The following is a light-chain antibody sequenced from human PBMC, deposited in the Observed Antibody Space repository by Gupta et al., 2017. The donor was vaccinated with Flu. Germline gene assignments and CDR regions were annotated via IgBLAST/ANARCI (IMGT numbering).Light chain of an antibody. CDR3: AAWDDSLSGVV. J-gene: IGLJ2*01. V-gene: IGLV1-47*01. Sequence: SSANIGSNSAFWYQQVPGAPPQLLIYRNNQRPSGVPDRCSGSNSGTSASLAISGLRSEDEADYYCAAWDDSLSGVVFGGGTKLTVL. CDR1: SANIGSNS. CDR2: RNN.